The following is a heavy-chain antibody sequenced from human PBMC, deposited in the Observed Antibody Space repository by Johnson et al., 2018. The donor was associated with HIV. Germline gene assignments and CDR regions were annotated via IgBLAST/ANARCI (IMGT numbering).Heavy chain of an antibody. V-gene: IGHV3-64*01. CDR3: ASVGWGSYRYPCQDAFDI. CDR2: ISSNGGST. Sequence: VQLVESGGGLVQPGGSLRLSCAASGFTFSSYAMHWVRQAPGKGLEYVSAISSNGGSTYYANSVKGRFTISRDNSKNTLYLQMGSLRAEDMAVYYCASVGWGSYRYPCQDAFDIWGQGTMVTVSS. CDR1: GFTFSSYA. J-gene: IGHJ3*02. D-gene: IGHD3-16*02.